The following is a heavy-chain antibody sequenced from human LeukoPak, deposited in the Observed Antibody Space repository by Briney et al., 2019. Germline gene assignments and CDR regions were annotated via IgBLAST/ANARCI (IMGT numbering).Heavy chain of an antibody. CDR1: GYTFTGYY. J-gene: IGHJ5*02. CDR3: AREGARTDNWFDP. Sequence: GASVTVSCMASGYTFTGYYMHWVRQAPGQGLEWMGWINPNSGGTNYAQKFQGRVTMTRDTSIGTAYMELSRLRSDDTAVYYCAREGARTDNWFDPWGQDTLVTVSS. CDR2: INPNSGGT. D-gene: IGHD1-1*01. V-gene: IGHV1-2*02.